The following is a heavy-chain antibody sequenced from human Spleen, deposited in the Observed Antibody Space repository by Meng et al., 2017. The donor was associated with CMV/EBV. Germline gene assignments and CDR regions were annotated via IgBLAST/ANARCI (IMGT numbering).Heavy chain of an antibody. D-gene: IGHD2-8*01. V-gene: IGHV4-39*07. J-gene: IGHJ4*02. CDR3: ARGGNGVCPTH. CDR1: GGSISSSSYY. CDR2: IYYSGST. Sequence: HLQLQGSAPGLVKPSETPSLTCTVSGGSISSSSYYWGWIRQPPGKGLEWIGSIYYSGSTYYNPSLKSRVTISVDTSKNQFSLKLSSVTAADTAVYYCARGGNGVCPTHWGQGTLVTVSS.